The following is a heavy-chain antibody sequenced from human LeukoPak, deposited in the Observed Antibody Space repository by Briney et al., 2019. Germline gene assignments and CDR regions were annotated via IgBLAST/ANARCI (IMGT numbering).Heavy chain of an antibody. CDR2: IYSGGSI. V-gene: IGHV3-53*01. CDR3: ARGGAGNWKGFDL. D-gene: IGHD1-1*01. Sequence: GGSLRLSCAASGFSVSSIYMSWVRQTPGRGLEWVSVIYSGGSIYYADSVKGRFTISRDNSKNTVFLQMNNLRAEDTAVYYCARGGAGNWKGFDLLGQGNL. J-gene: IGHJ4*02. CDR1: GFSVSSIY.